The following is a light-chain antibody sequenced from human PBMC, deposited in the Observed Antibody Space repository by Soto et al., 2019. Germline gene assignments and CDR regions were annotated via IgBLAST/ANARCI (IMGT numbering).Light chain of an antibody. CDR2: GAS. Sequence: EIVLTQSPGTLSLSQGERPTLSCRASQSVSSNYLAWYQQKPGQAPRLLIYGASTRATGIPDRFSGSGSGTDFTLTISRLEPEDFAVYYCQQYGNSPPITFGGGTKVEIK. CDR3: QQYGNSPPIT. CDR1: QSVSSNY. J-gene: IGKJ4*01. V-gene: IGKV3-20*01.